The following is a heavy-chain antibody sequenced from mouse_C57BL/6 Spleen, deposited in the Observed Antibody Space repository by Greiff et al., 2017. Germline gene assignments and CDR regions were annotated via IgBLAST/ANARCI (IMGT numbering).Heavy chain of an antibody. J-gene: IGHJ2*01. CDR3: ARAGSSYGIDY. CDR1: GFNIKDYY. CDR2: IDPEDGET. Sequence: EVQLQQSGAELVKPGASVKLSCTASGFNIKDYYMHWVKQRTEQGLEWIGRIDPEDGETKYAPKFQGKATMTADTSSNTADMQLSSLTTEDTAVYYCARAGSSYGIDYWGQGTTLTVSS. D-gene: IGHD1-1*01. V-gene: IGHV14-2*01.